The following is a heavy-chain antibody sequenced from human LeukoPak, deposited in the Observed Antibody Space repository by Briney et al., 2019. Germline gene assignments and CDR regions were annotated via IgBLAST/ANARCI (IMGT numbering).Heavy chain of an antibody. Sequence: GASVKVSCKASGYTFTNYGISWVRQAPGQGLEWMGIINPSGGSTSYAQKLQGRVTMTTDTSTSTAYMELRSLRSDDTAVYYCARVVVPRHYYDSSGYYAFDYWGQGTLVTVSS. CDR2: INPSGGST. D-gene: IGHD3-22*01. J-gene: IGHJ4*02. CDR3: ARVVVPRHYYDSSGYYAFDY. CDR1: GYTFTNYG. V-gene: IGHV1-18*01.